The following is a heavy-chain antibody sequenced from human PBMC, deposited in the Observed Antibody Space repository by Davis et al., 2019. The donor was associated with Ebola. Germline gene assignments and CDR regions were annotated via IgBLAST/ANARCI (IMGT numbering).Heavy chain of an antibody. J-gene: IGHJ5*01. Sequence: GGSLRLSCEVSGFTFSYYWMSWVRQAPGKGLEWVATIKQDGSEKSYVDSVKGRFTISRDNAKNSQYLQMNSLRAEDTAIYYCARRIGRAWFDSWGQGTLVTVSS. CDR3: ARRIGRAWFDS. CDR1: GFTFSYYW. V-gene: IGHV3-7*03. D-gene: IGHD1-26*01. CDR2: IKQDGSEK.